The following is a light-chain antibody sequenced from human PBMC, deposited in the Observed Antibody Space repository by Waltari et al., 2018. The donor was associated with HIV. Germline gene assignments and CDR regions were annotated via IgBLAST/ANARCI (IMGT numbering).Light chain of an antibody. J-gene: IGLJ2*01. Sequence: QSALTQPASVSGSPGQSITISCTGPSSDVGSYNLVSWYQQHPGKAPKLMIYEGSQRPSGVSNRFSGSKSGNTASLTISGLQAEDEADYYCCSYAGSSTLEVFGGGTKLTVL. CDR1: SSDVGSYNL. CDR2: EGS. V-gene: IGLV2-23*01. CDR3: CSYAGSSTLEV.